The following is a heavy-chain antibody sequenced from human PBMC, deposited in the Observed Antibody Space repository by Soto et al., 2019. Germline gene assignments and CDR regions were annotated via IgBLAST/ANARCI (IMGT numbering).Heavy chain of an antibody. CDR1: GFTFSDYY. J-gene: IGHJ3*02. V-gene: IGHV3-11*06. CDR2: ISSSSSYT. Sequence: PGGSLRLSCAASGFTFSDYYMSWIRQAPGKGLEWVSYISSSSSYTNYADSVKGRFTISRDNAKNSLYLQMNSLRAEDTAVYYCARVRQLYYDYVWGSYRYDAFDIWGQGTMVTVSS. D-gene: IGHD3-16*02. CDR3: ARVRQLYYDYVWGSYRYDAFDI.